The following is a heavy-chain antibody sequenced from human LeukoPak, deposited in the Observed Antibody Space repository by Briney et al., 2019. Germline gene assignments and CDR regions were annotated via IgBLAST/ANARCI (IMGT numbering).Heavy chain of an antibody. CDR1: GGSFSGYY. CDR2: INHSGST. V-gene: IGHV4-34*01. CDR3: ARGGPIQPWFDP. J-gene: IGHJ5*02. Sequence: SETLSLTCAVYGGSFSGYYWSWIRQPPGKGLEWIGEINHSGSTNYNPSLKSRVTISVDTSKNQFSLKLSSVTAADTAVYYCARGGPIQPWFDPWGQGTLVTVSS. D-gene: IGHD5-18*01.